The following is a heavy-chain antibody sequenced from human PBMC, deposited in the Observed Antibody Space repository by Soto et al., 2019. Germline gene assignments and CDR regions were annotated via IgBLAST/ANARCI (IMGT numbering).Heavy chain of an antibody. CDR1: GFTFGDYA. CDR2: IRSRAYGGTT. D-gene: IGHD2-2*01. J-gene: IGHJ5*02. CDR3: TRAPYCSSTSCDWFDP. V-gene: IGHV3-49*03. Sequence: HPGGSLRLSCTASGFTFGDYAMSWFRQAPGKGLEWVGFIRSRAYGGTTEYAASVKGRFTISRDDSKSIAYLQMNSLKTEDTAVYYCTRAPYCSSTSCDWFDPWGQGTLVTVSS.